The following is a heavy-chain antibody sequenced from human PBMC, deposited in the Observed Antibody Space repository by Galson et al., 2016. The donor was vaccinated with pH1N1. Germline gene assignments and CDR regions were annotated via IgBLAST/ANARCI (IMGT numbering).Heavy chain of an antibody. CDR2: IYTSGST. J-gene: IGHJ6*02. D-gene: IGHD2-2*01. CDR1: AGSLSTYY. V-gene: IGHV4-4*07. CDR3: ASEYLVVGEGWEYGLDV. Sequence: ETLSLTCTVSAGSLSTYYWSWIRQPAGKGLEWIGRIYTSGSTSYNPSLKSRVTMSVDMSKNKFSLKLTSLTAADTAVSYCASEYLVVGEGWEYGLDVWGQGTTVTVSS.